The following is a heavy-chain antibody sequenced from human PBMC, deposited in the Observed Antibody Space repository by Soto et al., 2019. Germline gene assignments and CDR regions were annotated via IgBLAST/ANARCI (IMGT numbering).Heavy chain of an antibody. CDR3: ARTFYDSSGYYDY. Sequence: GGSLRLSCAAPGFTVSSNYMSWVRQAPGKGLEWVSVIYSGGSTYYADSVKGRFTISRDNSKNTLYLQMNSLRAEDTAVYYCARTFYDSSGYYDYWGQGTLVTVSS. J-gene: IGHJ4*02. CDR1: GFTVSSNY. V-gene: IGHV3-53*01. CDR2: IYSGGST. D-gene: IGHD3-22*01.